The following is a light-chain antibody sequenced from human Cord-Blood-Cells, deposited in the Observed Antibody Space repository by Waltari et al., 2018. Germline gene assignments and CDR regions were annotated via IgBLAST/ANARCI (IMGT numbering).Light chain of an antibody. CDR3: QSYDSSLSGYV. CDR2: GNS. V-gene: IGLV1-40*01. Sequence: QSVLTQPPSVSGAPGQRVTIPCTGSSYHICAGYDVHWYQQLPGTAPKLLIYGNSNRPSGVPDRFSGSKSGTSASLAITGLQAEDEADYYCQSYDSSLSGYVFGTGTKVTVL. CDR1: SYHICAGYD. J-gene: IGLJ1*01.